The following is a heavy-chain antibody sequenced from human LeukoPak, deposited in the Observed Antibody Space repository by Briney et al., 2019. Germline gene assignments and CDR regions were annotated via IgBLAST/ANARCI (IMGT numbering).Heavy chain of an antibody. V-gene: IGHV3-21*01. Sequence: PGGSLRLSCAASGFTFSGSTMNWVRQAPGKGLEWVSFISTSSSYIYYAYSVRGRFTISRDNAKNSLYLQMNSLRAEDTAVYYCARQQWLDGAYYFDYWGQGTLVTVSS. D-gene: IGHD6-19*01. CDR1: GFTFSGST. CDR2: ISTSSSYI. CDR3: ARQQWLDGAYYFDY. J-gene: IGHJ4*02.